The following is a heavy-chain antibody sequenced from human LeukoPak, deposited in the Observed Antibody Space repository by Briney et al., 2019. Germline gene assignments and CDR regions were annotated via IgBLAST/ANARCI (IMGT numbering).Heavy chain of an antibody. CDR2: IYSGGST. J-gene: IGHJ4*02. CDR1: GFTVSSNY. D-gene: IGHD6-19*01. CDR3: ARGREQWLAYYFDY. Sequence: GGSLRLSCAASGFTVSSNYMSWVRQAPGKGLEWVSVIYSGGSTYYADSVKGRFTISRDNSKNTLYLQMNSLRAEDTAVYYCARGREQWLAYYFDYWGQGTLVTVSS. V-gene: IGHV3-66*01.